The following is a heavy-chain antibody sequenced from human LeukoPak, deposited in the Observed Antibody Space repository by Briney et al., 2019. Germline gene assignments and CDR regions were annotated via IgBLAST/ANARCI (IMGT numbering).Heavy chain of an antibody. CDR2: ISGSGGST. V-gene: IGHV3-23*01. CDR3: AKWGYCSSTSCYVDWFDP. CDR1: GFTFSSYA. D-gene: IGHD2-2*01. J-gene: IGHJ5*02. Sequence: GGSLRLSCAASGFTFSSYAMSWVRQAPGKGLEWVSAISGSGGSTYYADSVKGGFTFSRDNSRNTLYLQMNSLRAEDTAVYYCAKWGYCSSTSCYVDWFDPWGQGTLVTVSS.